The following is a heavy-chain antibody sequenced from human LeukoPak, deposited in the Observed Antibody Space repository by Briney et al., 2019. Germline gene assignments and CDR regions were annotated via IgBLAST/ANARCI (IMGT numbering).Heavy chain of an antibody. CDR3: ARVYLWQQLARYYFDY. CDR2: ICAYNGNT. V-gene: IGHV1-18*01. D-gene: IGHD6-13*01. CDR1: GYTFTSYG. Sequence: ASVKVSCKASGYTFTSYGISWVRQAPGQGVEWMGWICAYNGNTKYAQKLQGRVTMTTDTSTSTAYMELRSLRSDDTAVYYCARVYLWQQLARYYFDYWGQGTLVTVSS. J-gene: IGHJ4*02.